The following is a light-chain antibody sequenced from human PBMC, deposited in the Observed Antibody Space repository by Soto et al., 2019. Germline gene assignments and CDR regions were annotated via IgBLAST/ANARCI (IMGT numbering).Light chain of an antibody. CDR1: SSDIGGYNY. J-gene: IGLJ1*01. Sequence: QSALTQPASVSGSPGQSITISCTGTSSDIGGYNYVSWYQQHPGKAPKLMIYDVSNRPSGVSNRFSGSKSGNTASLTISGLQADDEADYYCSSYTSSSLDVFGTGTKFTVL. V-gene: IGLV2-14*01. CDR2: DVS. CDR3: SSYTSSSLDV.